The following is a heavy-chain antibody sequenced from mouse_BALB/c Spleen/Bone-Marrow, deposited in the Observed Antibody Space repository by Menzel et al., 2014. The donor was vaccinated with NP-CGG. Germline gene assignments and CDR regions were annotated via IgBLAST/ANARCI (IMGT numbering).Heavy chain of an antibody. CDR2: IYPGSGST. Sequence: LQQSGSELVRPGASVKPSCKASGYTFTSYWMHWVKQRHGQGLEWIGNIYPGSGSTNYDEKFKSKGTLTVDTSSSTAYMHLSSLTSEDSAVYYCTVRRFAYWGQGTLVTVSA. J-gene: IGHJ3*01. V-gene: IGHV1S22*01. CDR1: GYTFTSYW. CDR3: TVRRFAY. D-gene: IGHD2-14*01.